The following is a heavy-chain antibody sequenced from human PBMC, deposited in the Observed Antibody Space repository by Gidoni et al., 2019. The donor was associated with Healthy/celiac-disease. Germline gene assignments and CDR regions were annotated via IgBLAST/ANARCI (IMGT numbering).Heavy chain of an antibody. Sequence: QVQLQESGPGLVKPSETLSLTCTVSGGPLSSYYVSWIRQPAGKGLEWMWRIYTSGSTNYNPSLKSRVTMSVDTSKNQFSLKLSSVTAADTAGYYLATERIGSSGYFGVESYYGMDVWGQGTTVTVSS. CDR2: IYTSGST. CDR1: GGPLSSYY. V-gene: IGHV4-4*07. CDR3: ATERIGSSGYFGVESYYGMDV. J-gene: IGHJ6*02. D-gene: IGHD3-22*01.